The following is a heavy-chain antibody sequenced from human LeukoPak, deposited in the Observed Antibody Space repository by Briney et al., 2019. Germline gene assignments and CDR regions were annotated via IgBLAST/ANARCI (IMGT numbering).Heavy chain of an antibody. CDR1: GYTFSDYY. J-gene: IGHJ4*02. CDR2: IIPHSGGT. D-gene: IGHD2-8*01. Sequence: ASVKVSCKTSGYTFSDYYIHWVRQAPGQGLEWLGYIIPHSGGTTYAQKFQGRVTMTRDTSISAAYLDLSGPRSDDTAVYYCSTEDKYCTSPTCVDSWGQGTLVTVSS. V-gene: IGHV1-2*02. CDR3: STEDKYCTSPTCVDS.